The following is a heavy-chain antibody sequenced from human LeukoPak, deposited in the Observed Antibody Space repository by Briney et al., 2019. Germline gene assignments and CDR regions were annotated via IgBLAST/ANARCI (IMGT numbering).Heavy chain of an antibody. V-gene: IGHV3-48*01. CDR1: GFTFSSYS. J-gene: IGHJ6*03. CDR3: ASVREQLVRYYYYYMDV. Sequence: GGSLRLSCAASGFTFSSYSMNWVRQAPGKGLEWVSYISSSSSTIYYADSVKGRFTISRDNAKNSLYLQMNSLRAEDTAVYYCASVREQLVRYYYYYMDVWGKGTTVTVSS. D-gene: IGHD6-13*01. CDR2: ISSSSSTI.